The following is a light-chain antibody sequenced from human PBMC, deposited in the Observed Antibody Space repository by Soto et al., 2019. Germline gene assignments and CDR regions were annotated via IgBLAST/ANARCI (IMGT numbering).Light chain of an antibody. CDR1: QSISSSS. Sequence: EIVLTQSPGTLSLSPGQRATLSCRASQSISSSSLAWYQQRPGQAPSLLIYGASRRATGIPDRFSGSGSGTDFTLTITRLEPEDFAVYYCQQYGSSPYTFGLGTKLEIK. CDR3: QQYGSSPYT. CDR2: GAS. V-gene: IGKV3-20*01. J-gene: IGKJ2*01.